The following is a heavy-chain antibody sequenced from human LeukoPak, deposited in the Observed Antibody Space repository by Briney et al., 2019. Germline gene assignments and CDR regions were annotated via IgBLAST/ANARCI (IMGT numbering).Heavy chain of an antibody. CDR2: IPYDGSDN. CDR1: GFTFSGYG. V-gene: IGHV3-30*02. Sequence: GSLRLSCAASGFTFSGYGMYWVRRAPGKGLEWVAFIPYDGSDNYYANSVRGRFTVSRDNSKSTLYLQMNSLRAEDTAIYFCAMHYYNSRGFDYWGQGTLVTVSS. D-gene: IGHD3-22*01. CDR3: AMHYYNSRGFDY. J-gene: IGHJ4*02.